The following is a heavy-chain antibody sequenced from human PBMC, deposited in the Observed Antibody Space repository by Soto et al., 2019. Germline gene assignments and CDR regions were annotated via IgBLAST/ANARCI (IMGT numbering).Heavy chain of an antibody. D-gene: IGHD6-19*01. J-gene: IGHJ4*02. CDR3: ARGVGGQWLVPDYFDY. Sequence: SETLSLTCTVSGGSISSYYWSWIRQPPGKGLEWIGYIYYSGSTNYNPSLKSRVTISVDTSKNQFSLKLSSVTAADTAVYYCARGVGGQWLVPDYFDYWGQGTLVTVSS. CDR2: IYYSGST. V-gene: IGHV4-59*01. CDR1: GGSISSYY.